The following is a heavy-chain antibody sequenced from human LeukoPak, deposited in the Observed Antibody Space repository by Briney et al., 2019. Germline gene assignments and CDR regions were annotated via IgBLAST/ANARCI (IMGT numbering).Heavy chain of an antibody. CDR3: ARDPPNYYDSSGYPDNFDY. J-gene: IGHJ4*02. D-gene: IGHD3-22*01. CDR1: GGTFSSYT. CDR2: IIPILGIA. Sequence: SVKVSCKASGGTFSSYTISWVRQAPGQGLEWMGRIIPILGIANYAQKFQGRVTITADKSTSTAYMEQSSLRSEDTAVYYCARDPPNYYDSSGYPDNFDYWGQGTLVTVSS. V-gene: IGHV1-69*04.